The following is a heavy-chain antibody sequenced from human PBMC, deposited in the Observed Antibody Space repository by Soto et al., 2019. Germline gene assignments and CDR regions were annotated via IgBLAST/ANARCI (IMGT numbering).Heavy chain of an antibody. V-gene: IGHV1-69*06. CDR3: ARDGPRSVLEWFDQNYLDY. Sequence: QVQLVQSGAEVKKPGSSVKVSCKASGGTFSSYAISWVRQAPGQGLEWMGGIIPIFGTANYAQKFQGRVTITADKSTSTAYMELSSLRSEDTAVYYCARDGPRSVLEWFDQNYLDYLGQGTLVTGSS. CDR2: IIPIFGTA. J-gene: IGHJ4*02. CDR1: GGTFSSYA. D-gene: IGHD3-3*01.